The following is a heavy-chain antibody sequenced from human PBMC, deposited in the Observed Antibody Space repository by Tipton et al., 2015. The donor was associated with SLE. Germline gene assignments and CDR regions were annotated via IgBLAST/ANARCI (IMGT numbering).Heavy chain of an antibody. J-gene: IGHJ5*02. CDR2: ISYSGDT. D-gene: IGHD3-3*01. CDR1: GGSIRRGNFY. V-gene: IGHV4-31*03. Sequence: TLSLTCTVSGGSIRRGNFYWRWIRQQPGKDMEWIWYISYSGDTHYNPLLRSRMTISGDTSKNQFSLNVTSVTAADTAMYYCARGPIERRVDDFWSGYYSGWFDPWGQGTLVIVSS. CDR3: ARGPIERRVDDFWSGYYSGWFDP.